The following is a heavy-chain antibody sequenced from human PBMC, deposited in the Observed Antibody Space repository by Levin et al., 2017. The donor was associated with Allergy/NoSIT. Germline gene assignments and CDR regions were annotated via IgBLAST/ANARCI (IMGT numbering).Heavy chain of an antibody. CDR3: ARKRGWTWNDIYGTHNWFDS. V-gene: IGHV5-51*01. D-gene: IGHD1-1*01. Sequence: GGSLRLSCQGSGYSVSTYWIGWVRQMPGKGLEWIWIIYPGDSDTKYSPSFHGQVTISADTSTSTAYLQWNNLMATDTAKYCCARKRGWTWNDIYGTHNWFDSWGQGTLVTVSS. J-gene: IGHJ5*01. CDR1: GYSVSTYW. CDR2: IYPGDSDT.